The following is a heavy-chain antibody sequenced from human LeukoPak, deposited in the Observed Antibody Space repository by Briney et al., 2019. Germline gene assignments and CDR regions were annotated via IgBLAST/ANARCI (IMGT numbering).Heavy chain of an antibody. Sequence: ASVKVSCKASGYTFTGYYMHWVRQAPGQGLEWMGIINPSGGSTSYAQKFQGRVTMTRDMSTSTDYMELSSLRSEDTAVYYCARDNSVGDIAWWFDPWGQGTLVTVSS. CDR3: ARDNSVGDIAWWFDP. J-gene: IGHJ5*02. CDR2: INPSGGST. CDR1: GYTFTGYY. D-gene: IGHD3-10*01. V-gene: IGHV1-46*01.